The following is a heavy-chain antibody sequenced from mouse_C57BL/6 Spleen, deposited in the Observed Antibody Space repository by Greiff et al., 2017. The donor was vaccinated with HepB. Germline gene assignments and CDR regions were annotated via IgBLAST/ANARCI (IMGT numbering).Heavy chain of an antibody. CDR1: GYTFTSYW. V-gene: IGHV1-64*01. D-gene: IGHD2-3*01. CDR2: IHPNSGST. Sequence: QVQLQQPGAELVKPGASVKLSCKASGYTFTSYWMHWVKQRPGQGLEWIGMIHPNSGSTNYNEKFKSKATLTVDKSSSTAYMQLSSLTSEDSAVYYCARSQGDYDGYGWYFDVWGTGTTVTVSS. CDR3: ARSQGDYDGYGWYFDV. J-gene: IGHJ1*03.